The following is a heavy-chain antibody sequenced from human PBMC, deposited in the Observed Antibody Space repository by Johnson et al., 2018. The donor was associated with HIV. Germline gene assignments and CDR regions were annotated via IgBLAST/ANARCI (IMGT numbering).Heavy chain of an antibody. CDR2: INWNGGST. D-gene: IGHD3-10*01. CDR1: GFTFSSYG. V-gene: IGHV3-20*04. CDR3: APIPSRGAFDI. Sequence: VQLVESGGGLVQPGGSLRLSCAASGFTFSSYGMSWVRQAPGKGLEWVSGINWNGGSTGYADSVKGRFTISRDNAKNSLYLQMNSLRAEDTALYYCAPIPSRGAFDIWGQGTMVTVSS. J-gene: IGHJ3*02.